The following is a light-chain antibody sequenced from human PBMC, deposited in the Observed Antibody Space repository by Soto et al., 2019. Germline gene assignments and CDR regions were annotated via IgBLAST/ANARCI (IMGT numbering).Light chain of an antibody. Sequence: EMFLTQAPPTLSLSPGERSTPSCRPSQSINRYLAWYQQKPGQAPRLLIYYASNRAAGIPARFSGSGSGTDFTLTISSLEPEDFAVYYCQQRSNWPPITFGQGTRLEIK. CDR3: QQRSNWPPIT. J-gene: IGKJ5*01. CDR2: YAS. V-gene: IGKV3-11*01. CDR1: QSINRY.